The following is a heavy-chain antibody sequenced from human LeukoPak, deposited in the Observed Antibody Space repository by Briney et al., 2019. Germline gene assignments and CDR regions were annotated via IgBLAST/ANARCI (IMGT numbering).Heavy chain of an antibody. V-gene: IGHV1-69*13. CDR1: VGSVTSYA. CDR3: ASLGYSYGPTLYGMDV. D-gene: IGHD5-18*01. Sequence: SVKVSCKSSVGSVTSYAISWVRQAPGQGREGMGGIMPIFGTANYAQKFQGRGTITPDESTSTAYMELRSLRSEDTAVYYCASLGYSYGPTLYGMDVWGKGTTVTVSS. J-gene: IGHJ6*04. CDR2: IMPIFGTA.